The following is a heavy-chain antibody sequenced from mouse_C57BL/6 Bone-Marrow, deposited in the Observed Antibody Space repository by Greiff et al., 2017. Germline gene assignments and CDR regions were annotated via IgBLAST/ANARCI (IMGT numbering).Heavy chain of an antibody. J-gene: IGHJ3*01. Sequence: QVQLQQPGADLVKPGASVKLSCKASGYTFSSYWMHWVKQRPGQGLEWIGMIHPNSGSTNYTEKFKSKATLTVDKSTNTAYMQLSSLTSEDSAVYYCARDYGSAFAYWGQGTLVTVSS. D-gene: IGHD2-1*01. V-gene: IGHV1-64*01. CDR1: GYTFSSYW. CDR3: ARDYGSAFAY. CDR2: IHPNSGST.